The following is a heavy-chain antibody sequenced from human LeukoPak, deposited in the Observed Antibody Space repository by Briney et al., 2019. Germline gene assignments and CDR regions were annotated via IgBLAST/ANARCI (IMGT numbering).Heavy chain of an antibody. Sequence: GGSLRLSCAASGCTFNNYAMNWVRQAPGKGLEWVSSISGGGETTYYADSAKGRFPISRDNSQNTLYLQMNSLRAEDTAVYYCARYYADYVGYFFFDYWGQGTLVTVSS. CDR3: ARYYADYVGYFFFDY. J-gene: IGHJ4*02. CDR2: ISGGGETT. V-gene: IGHV3-23*01. CDR1: GCTFNNYA. D-gene: IGHD4-17*01.